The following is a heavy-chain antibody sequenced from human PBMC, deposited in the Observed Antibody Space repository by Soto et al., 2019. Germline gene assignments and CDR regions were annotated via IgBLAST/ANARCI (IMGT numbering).Heavy chain of an antibody. CDR1: GFTFSSYW. CDR3: ARGQEVPAVPPQGAHYYYYMDV. Sequence: EVQLVESGGGLVQPGGSLRLSCAASGFTFSSYWMHWVRQAPGKGLVWVSRINSDGSSTSYADSVKGRFTISRDNAKNTLYLQMNSVRGEDTAVYYCARGQEVPAVPPQGAHYYYYMDVWGKGTTVTVFS. V-gene: IGHV3-74*01. J-gene: IGHJ6*03. D-gene: IGHD2-2*01. CDR2: INSDGSST.